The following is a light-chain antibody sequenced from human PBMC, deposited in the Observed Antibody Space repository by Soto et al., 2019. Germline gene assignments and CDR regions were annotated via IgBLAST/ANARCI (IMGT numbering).Light chain of an antibody. CDR2: GAS. Sequence: EIVMTQSPATLSVSPGERATLSCRASQSVSSNLAWYQQKPGQAPRLLIYGASTRATGIPARFSGSGAGTEFTLTISSLQSEEFADYYCQQYNNWPRRTFGQLTKVEIK. J-gene: IGKJ1*01. CDR3: QQYNNWPRRT. CDR1: QSVSSN. V-gene: IGKV3-15*01.